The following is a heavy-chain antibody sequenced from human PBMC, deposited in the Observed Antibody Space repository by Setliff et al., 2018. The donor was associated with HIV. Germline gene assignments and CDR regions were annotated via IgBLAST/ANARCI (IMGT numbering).Heavy chain of an antibody. Sequence: SVKVSCKASGGTFSSYAISWVRQAPGQGLEWMGGIIPIFGTANYAQKFQGRVTITTDESTSTAYMELSSLRSEDTAVYYCARARWSERDDDAFDIWGKGTMVTVSS. CDR2: IIPIFGTA. D-gene: IGHD1-26*01. J-gene: IGHJ3*02. CDR3: ARARWSERDDDAFDI. CDR1: GGTFSSYA. V-gene: IGHV1-69*05.